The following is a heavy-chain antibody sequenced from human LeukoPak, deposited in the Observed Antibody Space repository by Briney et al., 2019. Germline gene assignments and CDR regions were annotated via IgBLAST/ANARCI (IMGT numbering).Heavy chain of an antibody. CDR3: ARDQGGIVVVPAPYYYYYGMDV. J-gene: IGHJ6*02. CDR1: GFTFSSYS. Sequence: GGSLRLSCAASGFTFSSYSMNWVRQAPGKGLEWVSYISSSSSTIYYADSVKGRFTISRDNAKNSLYLQMNSLRDEDTAVYYCARDQGGIVVVPAPYYYYYGMDVWGQGTTVTVSS. CDR2: ISSSSSTI. V-gene: IGHV3-48*02. D-gene: IGHD2-2*01.